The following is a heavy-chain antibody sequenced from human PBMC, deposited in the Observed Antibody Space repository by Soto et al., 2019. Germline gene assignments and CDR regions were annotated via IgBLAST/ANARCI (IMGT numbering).Heavy chain of an antibody. D-gene: IGHD2-15*01. J-gene: IGHJ6*03. CDR2: MNHSGST. CDR3: ARGAYCSGGGCLYYYYLDV. V-gene: IGHV4-34*01. CDR1: GASFNGYY. Sequence: QVQLQQWGAGLLKPSETLSLTCAVSGASFNGYYWTWVRQPPGKGLEWIAEMNHSGSTHYNPSLQIRVTISVDTSKNHFSLKLSPVTAADRAVYCCARGAYCSGGGCLYYYYLDVWAKGTTVTVSS.